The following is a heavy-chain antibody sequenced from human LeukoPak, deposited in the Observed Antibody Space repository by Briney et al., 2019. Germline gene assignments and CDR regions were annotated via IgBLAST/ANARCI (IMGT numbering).Heavy chain of an antibody. Sequence: GGSLRLSCAASGFTFSSYEMNWVRQAPGKGLEWVANINQDGSEKYYVDSVKGRFTISRDNAKNSLYLQMKSLRAEDTAVYYCARDLTSAAYYDFWSGPYYYYMDVWGKGTAVTVSS. D-gene: IGHD3-3*01. V-gene: IGHV3-7*01. J-gene: IGHJ6*03. CDR3: ARDLTSAAYYDFWSGPYYYYMDV. CDR2: INQDGSEK. CDR1: GFTFSSYE.